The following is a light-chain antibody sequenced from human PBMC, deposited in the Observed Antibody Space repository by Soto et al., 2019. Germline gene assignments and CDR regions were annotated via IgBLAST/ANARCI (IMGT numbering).Light chain of an antibody. Sequence: EIVLTQSPGTLSLSPGGRATLSCRASQSVSSSYLAWYQQKPGQAPRLLIYGASSRATGIPDRFSGSGSGTDFTLTISRLEPEDFAVYYCQQYGSSSITCGQGTRLEIK. CDR3: QQYGSSSIT. V-gene: IGKV3-20*01. CDR1: QSVSSSY. CDR2: GAS. J-gene: IGKJ5*01.